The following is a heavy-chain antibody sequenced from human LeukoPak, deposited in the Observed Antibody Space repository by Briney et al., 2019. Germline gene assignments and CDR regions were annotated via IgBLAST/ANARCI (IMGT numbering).Heavy chain of an antibody. CDR3: ARAGPFGNWFDP. CDR2: IYYSGTT. V-gene: IGHV4-39*07. Sequence: PSETLSLTCTVSGGSISGSNFYWGWIRQPPGKGLEWIGSIYYSGTTYYSPSLKSRVTISIDTSQNHFSLKVTSVTAADTAVYYCARAGPFGNWFDPWGQGTLVTVSS. D-gene: IGHD3-10*01. CDR1: GGSISGSNFY. J-gene: IGHJ5*02.